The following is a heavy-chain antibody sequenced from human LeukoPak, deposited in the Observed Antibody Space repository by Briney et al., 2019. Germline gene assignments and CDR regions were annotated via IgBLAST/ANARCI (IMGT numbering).Heavy chain of an antibody. V-gene: IGHV5-51*01. CDR2: IYPGDSDT. CDR1: GYSFTSYW. Sequence: GESLKISCKGSGYSFTSYWIGWVRQMPGKGLEWMGIIYPGDSDTRYSPSFQGQVTISADKSISTAYLQWSSLKASDTAMYYCARHYASGSYWGYFDYWGQGTLVTVSS. J-gene: IGHJ4*02. D-gene: IGHD1-26*01. CDR3: ARHYASGSYWGYFDY.